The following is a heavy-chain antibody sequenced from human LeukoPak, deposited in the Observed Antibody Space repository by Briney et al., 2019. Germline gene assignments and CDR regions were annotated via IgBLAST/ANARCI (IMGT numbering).Heavy chain of an antibody. CDR3: VKDWGPYFASGSSYLDY. J-gene: IGHJ4*02. Sequence: ASVKVSCKASGYTFTSYYMHWVRQAPGQGLEWMGIINPSGGSTSYAQKFQGRVTMTRDMSTSTVYMELSSLRSEDTAVYYCVKDWGPYFASGSSYLDYWGQGTLVTVSS. CDR2: INPSGGST. CDR1: GYTFTSYY. V-gene: IGHV1-46*01. D-gene: IGHD3-10*01.